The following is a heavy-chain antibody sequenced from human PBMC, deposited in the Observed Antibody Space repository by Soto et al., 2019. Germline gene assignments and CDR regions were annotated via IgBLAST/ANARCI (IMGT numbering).Heavy chain of an antibody. CDR3: VKKATDPYDHIDG. D-gene: IGHD2-21*02. Sequence: GGSLRLSCATSGFTFSNYPMNWVRQAPGKGLEWVSAISNDGVHIFYADSVKGRFTISRDNFRSTLSLQLDSLRAEDAALYYGVKKATDPYDHIDGWGKGNTVTVSS. J-gene: IGHJ6*03. V-gene: IGHV3-23*01. CDR2: ISNDGVHI. CDR1: GFTFSNYP.